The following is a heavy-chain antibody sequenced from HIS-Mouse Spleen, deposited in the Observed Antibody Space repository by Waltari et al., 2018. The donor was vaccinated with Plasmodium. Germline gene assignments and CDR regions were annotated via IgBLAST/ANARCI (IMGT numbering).Heavy chain of an antibody. CDR1: GYSISSGYY. V-gene: IGHV4-38-2*02. CDR3: ARGVGYSSSWYWFDP. J-gene: IGHJ5*02. D-gene: IGHD6-13*01. Sequence: QVQLQESGPGLVKPSETLSLTCTVSGYSISSGYYWGWIRQPPGKGLEWIGSIYHSGSTVYTPALKSRVTISVDTSKTQLSRKLSSVTAADTAVYYCARGVGYSSSWYWFDPWGQGTLVTVSS. CDR2: IYHSGST.